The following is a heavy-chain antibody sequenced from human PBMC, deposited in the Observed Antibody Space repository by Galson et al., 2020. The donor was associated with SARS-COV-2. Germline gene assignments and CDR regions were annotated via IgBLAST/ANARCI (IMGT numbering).Heavy chain of an antibody. CDR3: ARGGYFPDSSLFDI. CDR2: IYARGAT. CDR1: GGSFNTYY. Sequence: PSETLSLTCTVSGGSFNTYYWTWIRQSAGKGLEWIGRIYARGATDYNPSLTSRVTMSIDTSRNKFSLNLTSVTAADTAVYYCARGGYFPDSSLFDIWGQGTMVTVSS. D-gene: IGHD3-22*01. J-gene: IGHJ3*02. V-gene: IGHV4-4*07.